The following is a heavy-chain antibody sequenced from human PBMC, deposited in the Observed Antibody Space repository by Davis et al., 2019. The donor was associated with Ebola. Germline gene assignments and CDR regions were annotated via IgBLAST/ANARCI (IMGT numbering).Heavy chain of an antibody. Sequence: MPSETLSLTCSVSGASISSYYWSWIRQPPGKGLEWIGYIYYSGSTNYNPSLKSRVTISVDTSKKQFSLKLSSVTAADTAVYYCARSLMITFGGAKGAFDIWGQGTMVTVSS. CDR2: IYYSGST. V-gene: IGHV4-59*12. D-gene: IGHD3-16*01. J-gene: IGHJ3*02. CDR1: GASISSYY. CDR3: ARSLMITFGGAKGAFDI.